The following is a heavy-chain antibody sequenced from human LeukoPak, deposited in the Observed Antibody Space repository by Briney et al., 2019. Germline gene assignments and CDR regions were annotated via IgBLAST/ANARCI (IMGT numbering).Heavy chain of an antibody. V-gene: IGHV3-9*01. CDR2: ISWNSGSI. J-gene: IGHJ3*02. CDR3: AKDVVELAVHDAFDI. CDR1: GFTFDDYA. Sequence: PGGSLRLSCAASGFTFDDYAMHWVRQAPGKGLEWVSGISWNSGSIGYADSVKGRFTIPRDNAKNSLYLQMNSLRAEDTALYYCAKDVVELAVHDAFDIWGQGTMVTVSS. D-gene: IGHD2-15*01.